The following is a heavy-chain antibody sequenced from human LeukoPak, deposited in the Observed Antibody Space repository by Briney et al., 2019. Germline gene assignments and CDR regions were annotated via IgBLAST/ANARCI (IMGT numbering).Heavy chain of an antibody. CDR2: IFVSGST. CDR3: ARCLTRTYYFYFMDV. V-gene: IGHV4-4*07. CDR1: GGSISSYY. D-gene: IGHD3-9*01. Sequence: SETLSLTCTVSGGSISSYYWTWIRQPAGKGLEWIGHIFVSGSTHYNPSLKSRVTMSVGSSKNQLSLKLNSVTAADTAVYYCARCLTRTYYFYFMDVWGKGTTVTVSS. J-gene: IGHJ6*03.